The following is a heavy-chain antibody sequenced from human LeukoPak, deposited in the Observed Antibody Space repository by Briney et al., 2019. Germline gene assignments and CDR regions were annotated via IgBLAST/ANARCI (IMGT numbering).Heavy chain of an antibody. Sequence: ASVKVSCKASGYTFTSYDINWVRQATGQGLEWMGWMNPNSGNTGYAQKFQGRVTMTRNTSISTAYMELSSLRSEDTAVYYCARRPVASHAFDIWGQGTMVTVSS. CDR1: GYTFTSYD. CDR2: MNPNSGNT. CDR3: ARRPVASHAFDI. J-gene: IGHJ3*02. V-gene: IGHV1-8*01. D-gene: IGHD1-14*01.